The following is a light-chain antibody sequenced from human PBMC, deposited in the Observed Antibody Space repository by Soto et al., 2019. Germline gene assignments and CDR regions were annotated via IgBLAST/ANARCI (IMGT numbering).Light chain of an antibody. CDR3: QQYDNLPPYT. CDR1: QDISNY. CDR2: DAS. V-gene: IGKV1-33*01. J-gene: IGKJ2*01. Sequence: DIQMTQSPSSLSASVGDRVTITCQASQDISNYLNWYQQKPGKAPKLLIYDASNLETGVPSRFSRSESETDFTFNISSLQPEDIATYYCQQYDNLPPYTFGQGTKLEIK.